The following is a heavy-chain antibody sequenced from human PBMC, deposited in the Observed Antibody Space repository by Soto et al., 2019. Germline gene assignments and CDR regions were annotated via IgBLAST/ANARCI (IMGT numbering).Heavy chain of an antibody. CDR3: AKTPNSRLLNS. Sequence: GGSLRLSCAVSGFSFRNYAMSCVRQAPGKRLEWVAGITGTGSSTSYSDSVRGRFTISRDNSKNTLYLLMNSLRAEDTAVYWCAKTPNSRLLNSWGQGALVTVSS. D-gene: IGHD3-9*01. CDR2: ITGTGSST. J-gene: IGHJ4*02. CDR1: GFSFRNYA. V-gene: IGHV3-23*01.